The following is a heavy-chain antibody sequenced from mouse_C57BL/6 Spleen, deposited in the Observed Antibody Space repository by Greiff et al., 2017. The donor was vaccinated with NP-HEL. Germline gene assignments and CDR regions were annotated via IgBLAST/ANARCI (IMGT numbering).Heavy chain of an antibody. Sequence: VQLQQSGAELAKPGASVKLSCKASGYTFTSYWMHWVKQRPGQGLEWIGYINPSSGYTKYNQKFKDKATLTADKSSNTAYMQLSSLTYEDSAVYYCARSITTVVATDYYAMDYWGQGTSVTISS. V-gene: IGHV1-7*01. CDR2: INPSSGYT. D-gene: IGHD1-1*01. CDR3: ARSITTVVATDYYAMDY. J-gene: IGHJ4*01. CDR1: GYTFTSYW.